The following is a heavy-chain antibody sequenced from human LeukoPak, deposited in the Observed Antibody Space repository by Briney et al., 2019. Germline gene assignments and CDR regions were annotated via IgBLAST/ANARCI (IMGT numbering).Heavy chain of an antibody. J-gene: IGHJ3*02. CDR3: ASRYCSGGSCYSDDPFDS. D-gene: IGHD2-15*01. CDR2: IYPGNSKT. CDR1: GYIFISYW. Sequence: GESLKISCKGSGYIFISYWIGWVRQMPGKGLEWMGMIYPGNSKTRYSPSFQGQVTISADKSISTAYLQWSRLKASDTAMYYCASRYCSGGSCYSDDPFDSWGQGRMVTVSS. V-gene: IGHV5-51*01.